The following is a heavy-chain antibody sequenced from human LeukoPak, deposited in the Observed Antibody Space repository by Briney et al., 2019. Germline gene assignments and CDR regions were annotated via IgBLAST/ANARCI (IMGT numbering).Heavy chain of an antibody. D-gene: IGHD3-10*01. CDR2: IYYSGST. Sequence: SGTLSLTCTVSGGSISSSSYYWGWIRQPPGKGLEWIADIYYSGSTYYNPSLKSRVTISVDTSKNQFSLKLSSVTAADTAVYYCARRVEVRGVINERLYYFDYWGQGTLVTVSS. CDR3: ARRVEVRGVINERLYYFDY. V-gene: IGHV4-39*01. J-gene: IGHJ4*02. CDR1: GGSISSSSYY.